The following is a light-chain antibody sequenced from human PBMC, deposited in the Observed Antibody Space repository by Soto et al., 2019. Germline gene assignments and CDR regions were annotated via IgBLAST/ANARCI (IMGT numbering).Light chain of an antibody. J-gene: IGLJ1*01. Sequence: QSVLTQSTSASGTPGQRVTISCSGSSSNIGSNYVHWYQQVSGTAPKLLIYSNYLRPSGVPDRISGSKSGTSASLAISGLRSEDEADYYCAAWDDSLSGYVFGTGTKVTVL. V-gene: IGLV1-47*02. CDR2: SNY. CDR1: SSNIGSNY. CDR3: AAWDDSLSGYV.